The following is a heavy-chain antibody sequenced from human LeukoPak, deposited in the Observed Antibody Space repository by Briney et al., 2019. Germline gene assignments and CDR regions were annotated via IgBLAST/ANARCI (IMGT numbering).Heavy chain of an antibody. CDR2: ISGYNGHT. CDR1: GYIFTSYG. Sequence: ASVKVSCKASGYIFTSYGISWMRQAPGQGLEWMGWISGYNGHTKYAQKVQARVTMTTDTSTSTAYMELRSLRSDDTAVYYCARRAGAYSHPYDYWGQGTLVTVSS. V-gene: IGHV1-18*01. D-gene: IGHD4/OR15-4a*01. J-gene: IGHJ4*02. CDR3: ARRAGAYSHPYDY.